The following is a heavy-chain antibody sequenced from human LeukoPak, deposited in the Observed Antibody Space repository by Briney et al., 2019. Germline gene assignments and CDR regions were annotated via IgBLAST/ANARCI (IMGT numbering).Heavy chain of an antibody. CDR3: AGDWN. D-gene: IGHD2-21*02. Sequence: PSETLSLTCTVSGDSISRYYWSWIRQPAGKGLEWIGRVSTSGSTNYNPSLKSRVTMSVDTSKDQFSLKLSSVTAADTAVYYCAGDWNWGQGILVTVSS. CDR1: GDSISRYY. CDR2: VSTSGST. V-gene: IGHV4-4*07. J-gene: IGHJ4*02.